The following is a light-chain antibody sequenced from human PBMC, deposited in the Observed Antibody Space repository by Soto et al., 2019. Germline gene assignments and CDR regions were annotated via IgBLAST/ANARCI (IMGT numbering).Light chain of an antibody. CDR2: DVT. CDR3: SSYTTSSTL. CDR1: SSDVGGYDF. V-gene: IGLV2-11*01. Sequence: QTVVAQPRSVSGSPGQSVTISCTGTSSDVGGYDFVSWYQQLPGKAPKLMIFDVTKRSSGVPDRFSGSKSGNSASLTISGLQAEDEADYYCSSYTTSSTLFGGGTKLTVL. J-gene: IGLJ2*01.